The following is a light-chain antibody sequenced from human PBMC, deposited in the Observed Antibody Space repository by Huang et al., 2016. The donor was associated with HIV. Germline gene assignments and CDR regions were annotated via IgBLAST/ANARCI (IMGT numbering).Light chain of an antibody. CDR2: WAS. CDR3: QQYFSVPRT. Sequence: DIVMTQSPDSLAVSLGARATIDCKSSRSLLYKSNNENYLAWYQQKPGQPPKLLIYWASTRESGIPDRFSGSGSETDFTLTISSLQAEDVAVYYCQQYFSVPRTFGQGTKVEIK. J-gene: IGKJ2*01. CDR1: RSLLYKSNNENY. V-gene: IGKV4-1*01.